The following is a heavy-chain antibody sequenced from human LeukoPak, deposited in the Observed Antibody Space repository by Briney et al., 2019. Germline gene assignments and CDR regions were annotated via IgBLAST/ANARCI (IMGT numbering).Heavy chain of an antibody. CDR1: GGSISSYY. CDR3: ARGYVEMATILFDY. V-gene: IGHV4-59*01. J-gene: IGHJ4*02. CDR2: IYYSGST. Sequence: SETLSLTCTVSGGSISSYYWSWIRQPPGKGLEWIGYIYYSGSTNYNPSLKSRVTISVDTSKNQFSLKLSSVTAADTAVYYCARGYVEMATILFDYWGQGTLVTVSS. D-gene: IGHD5-24*01.